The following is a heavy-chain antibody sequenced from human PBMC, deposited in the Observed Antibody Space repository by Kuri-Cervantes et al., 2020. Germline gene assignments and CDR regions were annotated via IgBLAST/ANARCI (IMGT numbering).Heavy chain of an antibody. CDR2: IKSKTDGGTT. V-gene: IGHV3-15*01. D-gene: IGHD2-2*01. CDR1: GFTFSSYW. CDR3: TTQPVPAAPFDY. Sequence: GESLKISCAASGFTFSSYWMSWVRQAPGKGLEWVGRIKSKTDGGTTDYAAPVKGRFTISRDDSKNTLYLQMNSLKTEDTAVYYCTTQPVPAAPFDYWGQGTLVTVSS. J-gene: IGHJ4*02.